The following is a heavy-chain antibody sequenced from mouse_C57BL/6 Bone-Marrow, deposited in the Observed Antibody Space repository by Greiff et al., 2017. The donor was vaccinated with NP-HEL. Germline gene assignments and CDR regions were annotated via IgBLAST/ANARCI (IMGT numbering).Heavy chain of an antibody. D-gene: IGHD2-12*01. Sequence: VKLVESGAELVKPGASVKLSCKASGYTFTSYWMHWVKQRPGRGLEWIGRIDPNSGGTKYNEKFKSKATLTVDKPSSTAYMQLSSLTSEDSAVYYCARWYYRPLYAMDYWGQGTSVTVSS. CDR2: IDPNSGGT. V-gene: IGHV1-72*01. CDR3: ARWYYRPLYAMDY. J-gene: IGHJ4*01. CDR1: GYTFTSYW.